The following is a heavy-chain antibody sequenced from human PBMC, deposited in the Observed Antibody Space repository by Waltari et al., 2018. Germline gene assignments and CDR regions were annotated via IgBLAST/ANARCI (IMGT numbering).Heavy chain of an antibody. J-gene: IGHJ4*02. Sequence: QESGPGLLKPSETLSLTCAVSGGSVTDTSYFWGWIRRAPGKGLEWLGNIYYDGNTNYNPSLKSRVSISVDTSQKQFSLKLTSVTATDTAVYYCARQGLYCRSSNCVGLDFSHWGQGTLVAVS. V-gene: IGHV4-39*01. CDR2: IYYDGNT. D-gene: IGHD2-2*01. CDR3: ARQGLYCRSSNCVGLDFSH. CDR1: GGSVTDTSYF.